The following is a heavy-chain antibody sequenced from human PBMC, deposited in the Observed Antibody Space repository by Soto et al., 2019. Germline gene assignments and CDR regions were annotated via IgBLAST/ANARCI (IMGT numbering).Heavy chain of an antibody. D-gene: IGHD4-17*01. CDR3: ARSTVTVTPYYSDY. CDR2: IRNKANSYTT. V-gene: IGHV3-72*01. J-gene: IGHJ4*02. CDR1: GFTFSEHY. Sequence: EVQLVESGGGLVQPGGSLRLSCAASGFTFSEHYMDWVRQAPGKGLEWVGRIRNKANSYTTEYAASVKGRFAISRDDSKNSLYLQMNSLKTEDTAVYYCARSTVTVTPYYSDYWGQGTLVTVSA.